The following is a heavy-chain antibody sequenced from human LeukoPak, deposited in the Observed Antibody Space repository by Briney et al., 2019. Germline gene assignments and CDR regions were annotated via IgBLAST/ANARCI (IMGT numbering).Heavy chain of an antibody. Sequence: ASVKVSCKASGYTFTSYYMHWMRQAPGHGPEWMGIINPRGGSTDYSQKFQDRVTMSSDTSTSTVYMELSSLRSEDTAVYFCARDRFRVAATPSNWFDPWGQGTLVTVSS. V-gene: IGHV1-46*01. CDR3: ARDRFRVAATPSNWFDP. CDR1: GYTFTSYY. J-gene: IGHJ5*02. CDR2: INPRGGST. D-gene: IGHD2-15*01.